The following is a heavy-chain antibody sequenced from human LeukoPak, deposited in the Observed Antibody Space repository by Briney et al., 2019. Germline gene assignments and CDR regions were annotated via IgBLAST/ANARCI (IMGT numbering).Heavy chain of an antibody. V-gene: IGHV1-18*01. CDR3: AAYYRSGSYYNVDY. D-gene: IGHD3-10*01. CDR1: GYTFTSYD. Sequence: ASVKASCKASGYTFTSYDISWVRQAPGQGLEWMGWISTYNGNTKYAQNLQGRVTMTTDTSTSTAYMELRRLRSDDTAVYYCAAYYRSGSYYNVDYWGQGTLVTVSS. CDR2: ISTYNGNT. J-gene: IGHJ4*02.